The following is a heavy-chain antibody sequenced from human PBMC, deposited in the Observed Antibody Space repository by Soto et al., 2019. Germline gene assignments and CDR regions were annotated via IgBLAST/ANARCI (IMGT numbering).Heavy chain of an antibody. J-gene: IGHJ4*02. D-gene: IGHD3-9*01. CDR3: AREWGAGYIDS. CDR1: GFTFSSYE. Sequence: WGSLRLSCAASGFTFSSYEMNWVRQAPGKGLEWVSYISYSGTPIYYADSVKGRFTISRDNAKNSLYLQMNSLRVDDTAVYYCAREWGAGYIDSWGQGTLVTVSS. CDR2: ISYSGTPI. V-gene: IGHV3-48*03.